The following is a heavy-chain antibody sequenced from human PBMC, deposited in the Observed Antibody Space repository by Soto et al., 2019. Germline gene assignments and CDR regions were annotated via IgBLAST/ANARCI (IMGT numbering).Heavy chain of an antibody. V-gene: IGHV4-30-4*01. CDR2: IYYSGST. CDR1: GGSISSGDYY. Sequence: PSETLSLTCTVSGGSISSGDYYWSWIRQPPGKGLEWIVYIYYSGSTYYNPSLKIRVTISVDTSKNQFSLKLSSVTAADTAVYYCAREGGTYYDILTGFDYWGQGTLVTVSS. J-gene: IGHJ4*02. CDR3: AREGGTYYDILTGFDY. D-gene: IGHD3-9*01.